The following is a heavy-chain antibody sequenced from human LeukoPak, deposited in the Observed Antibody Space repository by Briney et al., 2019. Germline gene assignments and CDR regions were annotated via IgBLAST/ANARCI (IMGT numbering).Heavy chain of an antibody. CDR1: GGCMNNYY. CDR2: VFSRGTT. D-gene: IGHD1-26*01. Sequence: SETLSLTCTVSGGCMNNYYWIWIRQSPEKGLEWIGFVFSRGTTNFHPSFKSRLTMSIDTSKNQFSLRLSSVTAADTAVYFCARSWAAKWELPGQFDSWGQGRLVSVSS. CDR3: ARSWAAKWELPGQFDS. J-gene: IGHJ4*02. V-gene: IGHV4-4*07.